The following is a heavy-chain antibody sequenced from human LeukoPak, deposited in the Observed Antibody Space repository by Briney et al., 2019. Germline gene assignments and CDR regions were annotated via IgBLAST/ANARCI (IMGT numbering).Heavy chain of an antibody. J-gene: IGHJ6*03. Sequence: PGGSLRLSCAASGFTFSSYWMSWVRQAPGKGLEWVANIKQDGSEKYYVDSVKGRFTISRDNAKNSLYLQMNSLRAEDTAVYYCARDGGPRWELLRSYYMDVWGKGTTVTVSS. CDR1: GFTFSSYW. CDR2: IKQDGSEK. CDR3: ARDGGPRWELLRSYYMDV. V-gene: IGHV3-7*01. D-gene: IGHD1-26*01.